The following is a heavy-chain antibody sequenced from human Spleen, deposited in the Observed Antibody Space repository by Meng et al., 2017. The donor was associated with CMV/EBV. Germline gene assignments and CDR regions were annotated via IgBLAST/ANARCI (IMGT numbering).Heavy chain of an antibody. Sequence: GGSLRLSCAASGFTVSSNYMNWVRQAPGKGLEWVSSISSSSSYIYYADSVKGRFTISRDNAKNSLYLQMNSLRAEDTAVYYCARSEDPYYDILTGYAPHWFDPWGQGTLVTVSS. D-gene: IGHD3-9*01. V-gene: IGHV3-21*01. CDR2: ISSSSSYI. CDR1: GFTVSSNY. CDR3: ARSEDPYYDILTGYAPHWFDP. J-gene: IGHJ5*02.